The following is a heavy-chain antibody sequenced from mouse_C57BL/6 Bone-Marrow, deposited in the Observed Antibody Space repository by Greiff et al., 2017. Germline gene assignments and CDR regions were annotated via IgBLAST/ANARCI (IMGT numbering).Heavy chain of an antibody. CDR2: IDPENGDT. V-gene: IGHV14-4*01. Sequence: VQLQQSGAELVRPGASVKLSCTASGFNIKDDYMHWVKQRPEQGLEWIGWIDPENGDTEYASKFQGKATITADTSSNTAYLQLSGLTSEDTAVYYCTHVPSGSSYGYWGQGTTLTVSS. J-gene: IGHJ2*01. CDR3: THVPSGSSYGY. CDR1: GFNIKDDY. D-gene: IGHD1-1*01.